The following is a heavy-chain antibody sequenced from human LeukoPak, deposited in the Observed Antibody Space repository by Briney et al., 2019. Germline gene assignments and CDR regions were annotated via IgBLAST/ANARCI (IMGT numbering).Heavy chain of an antibody. V-gene: IGHV4-59*08. Sequence: KPSETLSLTCTVSGGSISSYYWSWIRQPPGKGLEWIGYIYYSGSTNYNPSLKSRVTISVDTSKNQFSLKLNSVTAADTAVYYCARHKRDYYDSSDDAFDIWGQGTMVTVSS. D-gene: IGHD3-22*01. CDR1: GGSISSYY. J-gene: IGHJ3*02. CDR2: IYYSGST. CDR3: ARHKRDYYDSSDDAFDI.